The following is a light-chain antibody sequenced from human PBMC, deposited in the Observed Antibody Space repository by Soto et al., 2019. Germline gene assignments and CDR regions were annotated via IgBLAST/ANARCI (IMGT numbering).Light chain of an antibody. CDR2: GAS. V-gene: IGKV3-20*01. CDR3: QQDGSLTWK. J-gene: IGKJ1*01. Sequence: EIVLNQTLCSLSCSAIDRLTLSCRASQTVSRNYLAWYQQNPGQTPRLLIYGASSRAAGIPDRFSGSGSGTDFSLAISRLEPEDFAVYCCQQDGSLTWKFAQGTKL. CDR1: QTVSRNY.